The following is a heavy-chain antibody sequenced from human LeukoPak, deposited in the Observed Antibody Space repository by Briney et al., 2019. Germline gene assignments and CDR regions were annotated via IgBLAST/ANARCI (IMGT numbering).Heavy chain of an antibody. CDR1: GYTLTELS. J-gene: IGHJ4*02. CDR2: FDPEDGET. V-gene: IGHV1-24*01. D-gene: IGHD3-10*01. Sequence: ASVKVSCKVSGYTLTELSMHWVRQAPGKGLEWMGGFDPEDGETIYAQKFQGRVTMTKDTSTDTAYMELSSLRSEDTAVYYCAKTPPGEVLWFGEFMYWGQGTLVTVSS. CDR3: AKTPPGEVLWFGEFMY.